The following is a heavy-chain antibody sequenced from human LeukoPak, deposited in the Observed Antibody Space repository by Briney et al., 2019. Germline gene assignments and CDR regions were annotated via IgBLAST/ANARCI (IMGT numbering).Heavy chain of an antibody. J-gene: IGHJ4*02. CDR1: GFTFSSYS. D-gene: IGHD2-2*01. CDR2: VSGSGGST. Sequence: GGSLRLSCAASGFTFSSYSMSWVRQAPGKGLEWVSGVSGSGGSTDYADSVKGRFTISRDNSKNTLYLQMNSLRVEDTAVYYCAKDPGYQVVYCFDYWGQGTLVTVSS. V-gene: IGHV3-23*01. CDR3: AKDPGYQVVYCFDY.